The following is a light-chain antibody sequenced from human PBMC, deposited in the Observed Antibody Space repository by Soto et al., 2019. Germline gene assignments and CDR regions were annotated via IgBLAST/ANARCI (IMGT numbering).Light chain of an antibody. Sequence: IVMTQSPGTLSVSPGEGASLSCGSIQNINTYMAWYQQTPGRAPRLLIYSASTRATGVPARFSGSGSGTEFTITISSLESQDFAAYYCQQYYNRTPWTFGQGTKVDIK. V-gene: IGKV3-15*01. J-gene: IGKJ1*01. CDR1: QNINTY. CDR2: SAS. CDR3: QQYYNRTPWT.